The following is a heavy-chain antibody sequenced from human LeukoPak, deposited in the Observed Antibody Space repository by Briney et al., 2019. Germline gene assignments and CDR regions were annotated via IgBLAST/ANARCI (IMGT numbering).Heavy chain of an antibody. CDR1: GYTFTGYY. CDR2: INPNSGGT. V-gene: IGHV1-2*02. Sequence: GASVKVSCKASGYTFTGYYMHWVRQAPGQGLEWMGWINPNSGGTNYAQKFQGRVTMTRDTSISTAYMELRSLRSDDTAVYYCARHPYCSSTSCYRVHYYYYMDVWGKGTTVTVSS. CDR3: ARHPYCSSTSCYRVHYYYYMDV. D-gene: IGHD2-2*02. J-gene: IGHJ6*03.